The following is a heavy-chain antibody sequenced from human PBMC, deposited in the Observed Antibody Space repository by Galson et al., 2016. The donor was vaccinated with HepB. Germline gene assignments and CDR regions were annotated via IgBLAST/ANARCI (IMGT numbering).Heavy chain of an antibody. J-gene: IGHJ4*02. CDR3: ARNLLFDWLSRADFDY. Sequence: SLRLSCAAPGFTYSSYWMSWVRQAPGKGLEWVANIKQDGSEKYYVDSVKGRFTISRDNAKNSLYLQMNSLRAEDTAVYYCARNLLFDWLSRADFDYWGQGTLVTVSS. V-gene: IGHV3-7*03. D-gene: IGHD3-9*01. CDR2: IKQDGSEK. CDR1: GFTYSSYW.